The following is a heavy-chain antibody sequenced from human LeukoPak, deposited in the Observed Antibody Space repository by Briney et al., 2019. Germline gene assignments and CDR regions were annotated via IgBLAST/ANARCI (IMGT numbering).Heavy chain of an antibody. CDR2: ISYDGSNE. J-gene: IGHJ4*02. Sequence: GRSLKLSCAASGFTFSSYGMHWVRQAPGKGLEWVAVISYDGSNEYYADSVKGRFTISRDNSKNTLYLQMNSLRAEDTAVYYCAKSSGCDYWGQGTLVTVSS. V-gene: IGHV3-30*18. CDR3: AKSSGCDY. D-gene: IGHD6-19*01. CDR1: GFTFSSYG.